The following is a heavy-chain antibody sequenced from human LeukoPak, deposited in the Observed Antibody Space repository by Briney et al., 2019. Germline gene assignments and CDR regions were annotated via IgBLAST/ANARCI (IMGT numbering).Heavy chain of an antibody. D-gene: IGHD2-21*02. CDR3: ARAPPLLARRPFDY. CDR1: GYTFTSYG. Sequence: ASVKVSCKASGYTFTSYGISWVRQAPGQGLEWMGWISAYSGNTNYAQKLQGRVTMTTDTSTSTAYMELRSLRSDDTAVYYCARAPPLLARRPFDYWGQGTLVTVSS. J-gene: IGHJ4*02. CDR2: ISAYSGNT. V-gene: IGHV1-18*01.